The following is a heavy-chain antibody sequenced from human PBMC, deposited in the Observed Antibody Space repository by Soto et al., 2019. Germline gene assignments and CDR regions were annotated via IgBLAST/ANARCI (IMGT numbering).Heavy chain of an antibody. D-gene: IGHD6-13*01. Sequence: PGGSLRLSCAASGFTFSSYAMHWVRQAPGKGLEWVAVISYDGSNKYYADSVKGRFTISRDNSKNTLYLQMNSLRAEDTAVYYCARDYSSSWRYYYYGMDVWGQGTTVTVSS. V-gene: IGHV3-30-3*01. CDR2: ISYDGSNK. CDR3: ARDYSSSWRYYYYGMDV. J-gene: IGHJ6*02. CDR1: GFTFSSYA.